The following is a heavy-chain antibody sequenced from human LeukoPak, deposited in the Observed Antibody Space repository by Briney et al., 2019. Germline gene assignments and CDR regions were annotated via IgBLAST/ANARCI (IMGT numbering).Heavy chain of an antibody. CDR2: ISAYNGNT. J-gene: IGHJ3*02. V-gene: IGHV1-18*01. CDR1: GYTFTSYG. Sequence: WASVKVSCKASGYTFTSYGISWVRQAPGQGLEWMGWISAYNGNTNYAQKLQGRVAMTTDTSTSTAYMELRSLRSDDTAVYYCARDRAWYYDSSAFGSGAFDIWGQGTMVTVSS. D-gene: IGHD3-22*01. CDR3: ARDRAWYYDSSAFGSGAFDI.